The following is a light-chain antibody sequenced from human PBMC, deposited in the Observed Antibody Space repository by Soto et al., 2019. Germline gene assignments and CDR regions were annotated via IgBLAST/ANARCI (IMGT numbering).Light chain of an antibody. CDR1: QSINNM. CDR3: QQYKSYPLT. J-gene: IGKJ5*01. Sequence: DIQMTQSPSTLSASVGDRVTITCRASQSINNMLAWYQQNPGRAPTLLIYKASALESGVPSKFSGSGSGTEFSLTISSLQPDDFATYYCQQYKSYPLTFGQGTRLEIK. V-gene: IGKV1-5*03. CDR2: KAS.